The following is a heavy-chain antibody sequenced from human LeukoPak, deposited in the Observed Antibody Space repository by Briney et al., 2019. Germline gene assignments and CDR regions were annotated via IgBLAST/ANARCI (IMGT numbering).Heavy chain of an antibody. Sequence: ASVKVSCKASGYTLTSYGISWVRQAPGQGLEWMGWISAYNGNTNYAQKLQGRVTMTTDTSTSTAYMELRSLRSDDTAVYYCARLGWDFWSGYPTGYYMDVWGKGTTVTVSS. CDR1: GYTLTSYG. D-gene: IGHD3-3*01. J-gene: IGHJ6*03. CDR2: ISAYNGNT. CDR3: ARLGWDFWSGYPTGYYMDV. V-gene: IGHV1-18*01.